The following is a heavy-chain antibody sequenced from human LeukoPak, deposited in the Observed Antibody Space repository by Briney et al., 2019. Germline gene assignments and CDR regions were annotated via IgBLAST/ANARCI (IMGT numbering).Heavy chain of an antibody. CDR2: IRYDGSNK. Sequence: GGSLRLSCAASGFTFSSYGMHWVRQAPGKGLEWVAFIRYDGSNKYYADSVKGRFTISRDNSKNTLYLQMNSLRAEDTAVYYCANGVGSCSSTSCYEDLYGMDVWGQGTTVTVSS. CDR1: GFTFSSYG. CDR3: ANGVGSCSSTSCYEDLYGMDV. V-gene: IGHV3-30*02. D-gene: IGHD2-2*01. J-gene: IGHJ6*02.